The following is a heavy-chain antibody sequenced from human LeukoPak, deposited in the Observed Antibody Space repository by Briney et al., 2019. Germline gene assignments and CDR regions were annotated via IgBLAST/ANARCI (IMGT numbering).Heavy chain of an antibody. CDR2: IYYSGST. CDR1: GGSISSSSYY. Sequence: SETLSLTCTVSGGSISSSSYYWGWIRQPPGKGREWIGSIYYSGSTYYNPSLKSRVTISVDTSKNQFSLKLSSVTAADTAVYYCARQHKSYYMDVWGKGTTVTVSS. V-gene: IGHV4-39*01. CDR3: ARQHKSYYMDV. J-gene: IGHJ6*03.